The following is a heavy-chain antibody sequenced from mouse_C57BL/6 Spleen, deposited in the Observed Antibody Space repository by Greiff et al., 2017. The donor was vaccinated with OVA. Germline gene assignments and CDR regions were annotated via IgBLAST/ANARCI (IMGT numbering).Heavy chain of an antibody. D-gene: IGHD2-4*01. CDR2: IDPSDSET. Sequence: QVQLQQPGAELVRPGSSVKLSCKASGYTFTSYWMHWVKQRPIQGLEWIGNIDPSDSETHYNQKFKDKATLTVDKSSSTAYMQLSSLTSEDSAVYCCARWDYDGAWLAYWGQGTLVTVSA. CDR1: GYTFTSYW. V-gene: IGHV1-52*01. CDR3: ARWDYDGAWLAY. J-gene: IGHJ3*01.